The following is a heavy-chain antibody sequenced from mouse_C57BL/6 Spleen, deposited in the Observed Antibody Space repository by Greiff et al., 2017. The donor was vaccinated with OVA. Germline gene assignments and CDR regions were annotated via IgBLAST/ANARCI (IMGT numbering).Heavy chain of an antibody. CDR3: ARGPYYFDY. V-gene: IGHV5-16*01. CDR2: INYDGSST. Sequence: EVQVVESEGGLVQPGSSMKLSCTASGFTFSDYYMAWVRQVPEKGLEWVANINYDGSSTYYLDSLKSRFIISRDNAKNILYLQMSSLKSEDTATYYCARGPYYFDYWGQGTTLTVSS. J-gene: IGHJ2*01. CDR1: GFTFSDYY.